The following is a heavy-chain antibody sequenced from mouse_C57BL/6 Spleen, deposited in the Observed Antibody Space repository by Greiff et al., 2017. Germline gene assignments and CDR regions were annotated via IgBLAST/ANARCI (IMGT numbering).Heavy chain of an antibody. Sequence: QVQLKESGPGLVQPSQSLSITCTVSGFSLTSYGVNWVRQSPGKGLEWLGVIWRGGSTDYNAAFMSRLSITKDNSKSQVFFKMNSLQADAAAIYYCAKNGNYAMDYWGQGTSVTVSS. V-gene: IGHV2-5*01. D-gene: IGHD1-1*02. CDR3: AKNGNYAMDY. CDR2: IWRGGST. CDR1: GFSLTSYG. J-gene: IGHJ4*01.